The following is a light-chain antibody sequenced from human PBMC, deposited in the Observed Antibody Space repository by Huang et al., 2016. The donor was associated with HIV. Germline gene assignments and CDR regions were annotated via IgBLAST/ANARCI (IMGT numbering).Light chain of an antibody. Sequence: IVLTQSPATLSLSPGERATLSCRTSQSVSTYLAWYQQKPGQAPRLLIYDSGNRATGTPARFSGSGSGTDFTLTISSLEREDYAVYYCQHRANWPRTFGQGTKLEI. J-gene: IGKJ2*01. CDR1: QSVSTY. CDR3: QHRANWPRT. V-gene: IGKV3-11*01. CDR2: DSG.